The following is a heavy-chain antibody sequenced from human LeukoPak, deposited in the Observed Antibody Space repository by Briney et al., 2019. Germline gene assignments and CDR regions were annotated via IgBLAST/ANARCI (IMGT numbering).Heavy chain of an antibody. Sequence: SETLSLTCTVSGGSIRSSSYYWGWIRQPPGKGLEWIGSIYYSGSTYYNASLKSRGTISVNTSKNQFSLKLNSVTAADTAVYFCARQVVAVAGTGYFDYWGQGTLVTVSS. J-gene: IGHJ4*02. CDR1: GGSIRSSSYY. V-gene: IGHV4-39*01. D-gene: IGHD6-19*01. CDR3: ARQVVAVAGTGYFDY. CDR2: IYYSGST.